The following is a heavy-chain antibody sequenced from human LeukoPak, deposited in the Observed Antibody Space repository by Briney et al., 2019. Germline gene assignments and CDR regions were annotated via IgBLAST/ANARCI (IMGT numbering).Heavy chain of an antibody. Sequence: GGSLRLSCAASGFTFSSYGMHWVRQAPGKGLEWVAVISYDGSTYADSVKGRFTISRDNSKNTLYLQMNSLRAEDTAVYYCAKVPHPTGFWSGLGYWGQGTLVTVSS. CDR1: GFTFSSYG. D-gene: IGHD3-3*01. V-gene: IGHV3-30*18. J-gene: IGHJ4*02. CDR2: ISYDGS. CDR3: AKVPHPTGFWSGLGY.